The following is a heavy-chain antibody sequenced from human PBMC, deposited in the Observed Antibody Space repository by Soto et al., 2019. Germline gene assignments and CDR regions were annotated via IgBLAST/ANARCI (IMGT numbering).Heavy chain of an antibody. Sequence: QVQLQESGPGLVKPSQTLSLTCAISGDSVSSNSAAWNWIRQSPSRGLEWLGRTYYRSKWYNDYVVSVRSRITVNPDTSKNQFSLQLTSVTPEDTAVYYCAGTTSHQWYYMDVWGKGTTVTVSS. D-gene: IGHD1-7*01. V-gene: IGHV6-1*01. CDR2: TYYRSKWYN. CDR1: GDSVSSNSAA. J-gene: IGHJ6*03. CDR3: AGTTSHQWYYMDV.